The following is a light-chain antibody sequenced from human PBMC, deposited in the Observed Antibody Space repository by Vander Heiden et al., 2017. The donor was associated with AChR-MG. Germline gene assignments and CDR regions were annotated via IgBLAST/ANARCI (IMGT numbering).Light chain of an antibody. V-gene: IGLV1-47*01. CDR1: WSSVGTNF. J-gene: IGLJ3*02. CDR2: RNN. Sequence: QSVLTQPPSVSGTPGQRITIAGSGSWSSVGTNFVYWYQQLPGTATKLLIYRNNQRPSGGPDRFSGSKSGTSASLAISGLRSEDEADYYCAAWDDSLSGRVFGGGTKLAVL. CDR3: AAWDDSLSGRV.